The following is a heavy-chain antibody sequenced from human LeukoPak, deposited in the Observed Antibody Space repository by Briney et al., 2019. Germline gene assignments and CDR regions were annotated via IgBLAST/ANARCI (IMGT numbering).Heavy chain of an antibody. V-gene: IGHV1-18*01. Sequence: ASVKVSCKASGYTFTSYGISWVRQAPGQGLEWMGWISAYNGDINYAQNFQGRVTMSTDTSTSTAYMELRSLRSDDTAVYYCARDLRIMGTTVYFDYWGQGTLVTVSS. CDR3: ARDLRIMGTTVYFDY. CDR1: GYTFTSYG. D-gene: IGHD1-26*01. J-gene: IGHJ4*02. CDR2: ISAYNGDI.